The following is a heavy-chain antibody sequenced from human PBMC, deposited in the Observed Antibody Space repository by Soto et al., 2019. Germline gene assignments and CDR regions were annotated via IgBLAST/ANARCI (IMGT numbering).Heavy chain of an antibody. CDR2: ISHIGSV. J-gene: IGHJ4*02. Sequence: QVLLQESGPGLVQPSGTLSLSCAVSGVSISSNYYWGWVRQPPGKGLEWLGDISHIGSVNYSPSLMSRVTISMDRSENQFSLKLNSVPAADTAVYYCVRSFGWYAIDYWGQGTLVIVSS. V-gene: IGHV4-4*02. D-gene: IGHD6-19*01. CDR1: GVSISSNYY. CDR3: VRSFGWYAIDY.